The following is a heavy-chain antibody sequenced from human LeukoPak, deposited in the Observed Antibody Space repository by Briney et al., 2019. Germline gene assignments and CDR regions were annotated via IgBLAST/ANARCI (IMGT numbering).Heavy chain of an antibody. CDR1: GYTFTTYY. CDR3: ARDPWGRGYCSTTSCQNLGGNDAFDI. CDR2: INPSGGST. D-gene: IGHD2-2*01. J-gene: IGHJ3*02. V-gene: IGHV1-46*01. Sequence: ASVKVSCRASGYTFTTYYMHWLRHAPGQGLEWMGIINPSGGSTSCAQKFQGRVTMTRDTSTSTVYMELSSLRSEDTAVYYCARDPWGRGYCSTTSCQNLGGNDAFDIWGQGTMVTVSS.